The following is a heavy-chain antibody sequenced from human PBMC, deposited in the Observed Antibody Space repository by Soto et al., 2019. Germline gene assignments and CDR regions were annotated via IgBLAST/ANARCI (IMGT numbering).Heavy chain of an antibody. D-gene: IGHD6-13*01. J-gene: IGHJ4*02. CDR2: IYYSGST. Sequence: PSETLSLTCTVSGGSISSGGYYWSWIRQHPGKGLEWIGYIYYSGSTYYNPSLKSRVTISVDTSKNQFSLKLSSVTAADTAVYYFARSPVDSSSWYIGWRSDYWGQGTLVTVSS. V-gene: IGHV4-31*03. CDR3: ARSPVDSSSWYIGWRSDY. CDR1: GGSISSGGYY.